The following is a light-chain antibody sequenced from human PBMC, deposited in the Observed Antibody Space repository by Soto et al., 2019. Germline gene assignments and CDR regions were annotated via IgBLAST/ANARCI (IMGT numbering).Light chain of an antibody. CDR3: QQSYSTPQT. J-gene: IGKJ2*01. CDR1: KSISSY. V-gene: IGKV1-39*01. CDR2: AAS. Sequence: DIQMTQSPSSLSASLGDRVTSTCRASKSISSYLNWYQQKPGKAPKLLIYAASSLQSGVPSRFSGSGSGTDFTLTISGLQPDDFAPYSWQQSYSTPQTFGQGTKLESK.